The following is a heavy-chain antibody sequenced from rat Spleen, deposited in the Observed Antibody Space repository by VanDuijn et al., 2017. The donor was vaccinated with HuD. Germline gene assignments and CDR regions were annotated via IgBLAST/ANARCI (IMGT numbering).Heavy chain of an antibody. D-gene: IGHD1-12*02. V-gene: IGHV5-7*01. Sequence: EVQLVESGGGLVQPGRSLKLSCAASGFTFSDYNMAWVRQAPKKGLEWVATISYDGSSTYYRDSVKGRFTISRDNAKNTLYLQMDSLRSEDTATYYCARPSYDGTYYYYWYFDFWGPGTMVTVSS. CDR3: ARPSYDGTYYYYWYFDF. CDR1: GFTFSDYN. CDR2: ISYDGSST. J-gene: IGHJ1*01.